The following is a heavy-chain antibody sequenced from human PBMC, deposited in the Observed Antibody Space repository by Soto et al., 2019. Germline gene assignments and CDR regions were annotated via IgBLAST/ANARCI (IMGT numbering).Heavy chain of an antibody. Sequence: AGSLRLSCAASGFTFSSYSMNWVRQAPGKGLECVSYISSSSSTIYYADSVKGRFTISRDNAKNSLYLQMNSLRDEDTAVYYCAREGRGSSWYQIYYYYGTDVWGQGTTVTVSS. D-gene: IGHD6-13*01. CDR3: AREGRGSSWYQIYYYYGTDV. V-gene: IGHV3-48*02. J-gene: IGHJ6*02. CDR2: ISSSSSTI. CDR1: GFTFSSYS.